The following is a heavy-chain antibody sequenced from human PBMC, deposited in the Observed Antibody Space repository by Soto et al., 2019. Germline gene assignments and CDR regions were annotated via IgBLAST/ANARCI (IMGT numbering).Heavy chain of an antibody. V-gene: IGHV1-18*01. D-gene: IGHD1-26*01. CDR2: ISAYNGNT. CDR3: ARDLGGSYYAPVDY. J-gene: IGHJ4*02. CDR1: GYTFTSYG. Sequence: QVQLVQSGAEVKKPGASVKVSCKASGYTFTSYGISWVRQAPGQGLEWMGWISAYNGNTKYAQKLQGRVTMTTDTATSTAYVELRSLRSDDTAVYYCARDLGGSYYAPVDYWGQGTLVTVSS.